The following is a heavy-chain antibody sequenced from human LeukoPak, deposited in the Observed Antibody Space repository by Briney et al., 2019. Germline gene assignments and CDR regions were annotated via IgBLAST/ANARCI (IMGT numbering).Heavy chain of an antibody. Sequence: GGSLRLSCAASGFTFSSYSMNWVRQAPGKGLEWVSSISSSSSYIYYADSVKGRFTISRDNAKNSLYLQMNSLRAEDTAVYYCAKGPYYDILTGYSVFDYWGQGTLVTVSS. J-gene: IGHJ4*02. CDR2: ISSSSSYI. D-gene: IGHD3-9*01. CDR3: AKGPYYDILTGYSVFDY. V-gene: IGHV3-21*04. CDR1: GFTFSSYS.